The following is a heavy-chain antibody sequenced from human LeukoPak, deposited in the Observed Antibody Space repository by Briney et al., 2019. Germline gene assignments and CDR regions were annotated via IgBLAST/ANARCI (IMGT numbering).Heavy chain of an antibody. V-gene: IGHV4-30-4*01. D-gene: IGHD3-22*01. CDR1: GVSISSGDYY. CDR3: ARPYYYDSRIDP. CDR2: IYSSGST. J-gene: IGHJ5*02. Sequence: SQTLSLTCTVSGVSISSGDYYWSWIRQPPGKGLEWIGYIYSSGSTYYNPSLKSRATVSLDTSTTQLSRKLRTVTAADTAEYDCARPYYYDSRIDPWGQGTLVTVSS.